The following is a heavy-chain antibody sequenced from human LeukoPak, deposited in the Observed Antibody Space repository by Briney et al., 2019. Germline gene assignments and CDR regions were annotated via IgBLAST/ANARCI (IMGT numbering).Heavy chain of an antibody. CDR1: GFTFDDYA. J-gene: IGHJ4*02. D-gene: IGHD3-22*01. Sequence: GRSLRLSCAASGFTFDDYAMHWVRQAPGKGLEWVSGISWNSGSIGYADSVKGRFTISRDNAKNSLYLQMNSLRAEDTAVYYCARDYFVRYDSSGTFDYWGQGTLVTVSS. CDR3: ARDYFVRYDSSGTFDY. CDR2: ISWNSGSI. V-gene: IGHV3-9*01.